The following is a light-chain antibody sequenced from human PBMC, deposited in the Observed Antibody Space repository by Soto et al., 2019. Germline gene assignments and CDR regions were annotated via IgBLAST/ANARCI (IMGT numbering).Light chain of an antibody. CDR2: GAS. V-gene: IGKV3-20*01. CDR3: QQYVSSVT. Sequence: EIVLTQSPGSLSLSPGERATLSCRASQSVDSSFFAWYQKKPGQAPRLLIYGASKRATGIPDRFSGSGSGTDFTLTISRLETEDCAVYYCQQYVSSVTFGQGTKVEIK. CDR1: QSVDSSF. J-gene: IGKJ1*01.